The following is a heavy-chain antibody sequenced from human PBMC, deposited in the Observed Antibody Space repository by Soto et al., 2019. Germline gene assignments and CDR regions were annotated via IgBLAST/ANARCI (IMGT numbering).Heavy chain of an antibody. Sequence: SETLSLTCAVSGGSISSGGYSWSWIRQPPGKGLEWIGYIYYSGSTTYNPSLKSRVTISVDTSKNQFSLKLNSVTAADTAVYYCARLGGYYQAFDQWGQGSLVTVSS. CDR3: ARLGGYYQAFDQ. D-gene: IGHD3-22*01. CDR1: GGSISSGGYS. J-gene: IGHJ4*02. V-gene: IGHV4-61*08. CDR2: IYYSGST.